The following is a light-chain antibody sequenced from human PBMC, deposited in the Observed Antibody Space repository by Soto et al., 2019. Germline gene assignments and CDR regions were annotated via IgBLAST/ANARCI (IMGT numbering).Light chain of an antibody. J-gene: IGKJ1*01. CDR2: DAS. CDR3: QQYSSHWT. V-gene: IGKV1-5*01. CDR1: QSISRW. Sequence: QMTQFPSTLSSSLGGRDTLRFRASQSISRWLAWYQQKPGKAPNLLIYDASSLQSGVPSRFSGIGSGTEFTLTISSLQPDDFATYYCQQYSSHWTCGQGTKVDIK.